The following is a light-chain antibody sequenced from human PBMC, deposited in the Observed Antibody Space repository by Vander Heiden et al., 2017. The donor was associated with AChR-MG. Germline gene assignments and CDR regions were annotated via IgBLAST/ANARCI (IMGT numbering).Light chain of an antibody. CDR2: GAS. CDR1: RVISNS. Sequence: DIQLTQSPSSLSASLGDRVTISCRASRVISNSLAWYQQRPGEAPRLLLSGASKLQSGVPSRFSGSGSGADYTLTISSLQPADSGTYYCQQYYIDPPGWTFGQGTKVEIK. V-gene: IGKV1-NL1*01. J-gene: IGKJ1*01. CDR3: QQYYIDPPGWT.